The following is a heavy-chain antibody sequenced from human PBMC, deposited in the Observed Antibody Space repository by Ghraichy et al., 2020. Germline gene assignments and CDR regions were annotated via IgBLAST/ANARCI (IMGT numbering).Heavy chain of an antibody. J-gene: IGHJ6*02. CDR3: ARGSFELRFLEWLPNYGMDV. Sequence: GGSLRLSCAASGFTFSSYWMHWVRQAPGKGLVWVSRINSDGSSTSYADSVKGRFTISRDNAKNTLYLQMNSLRAEDTAVYYCARGSFELRFLEWLPNYGMDVWGQGTTVTVSS. CDR2: INSDGSST. CDR1: GFTFSSYW. V-gene: IGHV3-74*01. D-gene: IGHD3-3*01.